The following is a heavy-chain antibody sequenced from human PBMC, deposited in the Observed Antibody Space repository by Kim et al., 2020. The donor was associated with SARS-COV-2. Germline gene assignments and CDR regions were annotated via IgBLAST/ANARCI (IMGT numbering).Heavy chain of an antibody. J-gene: IGHJ4*02. V-gene: IGHV4-39*01. CDR2: IYYSGST. CDR3: ARHREDIVVVVAATPFWAYYFDY. CDR1: GGSISSSSYY. D-gene: IGHD2-15*01. Sequence: SETLSLTCTVSGGSISSSSYYWGWIRQPPGKGLEWIGSIYYSGSTYYNPSLKSRVTISVDTSKNQFSLKLSSVTAADTAVYYCARHREDIVVVVAATPFWAYYFDYWGQGTLVTVSS.